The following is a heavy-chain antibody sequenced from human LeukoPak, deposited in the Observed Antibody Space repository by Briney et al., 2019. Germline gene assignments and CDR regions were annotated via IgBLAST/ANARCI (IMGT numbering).Heavy chain of an antibody. J-gene: IGHJ6*03. CDR2: IYYSGST. V-gene: IGHV4-39*01. CDR3: ARGDYSNPKGVYYMDV. Sequence: WVRQTPGKGLEWIGSIYYSGSTYYNPSLKSRVTISVDTSKNQFSLKLSSVTAADTAVYYCARGDYSNPKGVYYMDVWGKGTTVTVSS. D-gene: IGHD4-11*01.